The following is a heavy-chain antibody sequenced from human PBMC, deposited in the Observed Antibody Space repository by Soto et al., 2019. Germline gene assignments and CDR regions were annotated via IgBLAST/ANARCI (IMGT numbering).Heavy chain of an antibody. Sequence: QVQLVQSGAELKKPGSSVKVSCKASGDTFSGYPINWVRQAPGEGLEWMGRTIPVFGTTNDAQRVEGRVTFTADESTNTAYMELRGLLSEDTAVYYCARDGGFGELKYWGPGTLVTVSS. CDR3: ARDGGFGELKY. CDR2: TIPVFGTT. J-gene: IGHJ4*02. V-gene: IGHV1-69*18. D-gene: IGHD3-10*01. CDR1: GDTFSGYP.